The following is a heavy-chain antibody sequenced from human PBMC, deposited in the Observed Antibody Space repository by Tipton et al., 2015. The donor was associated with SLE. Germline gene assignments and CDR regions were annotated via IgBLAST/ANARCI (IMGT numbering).Heavy chain of an antibody. J-gene: IGHJ4*02. CDR3: ARHAGRYSSSWYYFDY. CDR2: IYTSGST. CDR1: GGSISSGSYY. Sequence: GLVKPSQTLSLTCTVSGGSISSGSYYWSWIRQPAGKGLEWIGRIYTSGSTNYNPSLKSRVTISVDTSKNQFSRKLSSVTAADTAVYYCARHAGRYSSSWYYFDYWGQGTLVTVSS. V-gene: IGHV4-61*02. D-gene: IGHD6-13*01.